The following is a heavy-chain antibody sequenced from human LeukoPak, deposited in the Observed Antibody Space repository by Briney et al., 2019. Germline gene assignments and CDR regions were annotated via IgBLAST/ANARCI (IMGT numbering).Heavy chain of an antibody. D-gene: IGHD2-8*01. V-gene: IGHV3-15*01. J-gene: IGHJ5*02. CDR1: GFTFSNAS. CDR3: TTDPKVMVYAKGSRIDP. CDR2: IKTKTDGETT. Sequence: PGGSLRLSCAASGFTFSNASMNWVRQAPGKGLQWVGRIKTKTDGETTDYAAPVKGRFNISRDDSQHRLYLQMNSLKTEDTAVYYCTTDPKVMVYAKGSRIDPWGQGTLVTVSS.